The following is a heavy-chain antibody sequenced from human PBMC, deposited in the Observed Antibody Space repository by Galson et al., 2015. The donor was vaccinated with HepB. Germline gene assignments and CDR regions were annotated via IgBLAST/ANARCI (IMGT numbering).Heavy chain of an antibody. CDR3: AGVYYYYYIDV. Sequence: TLSLTCTVSGGSISSYYWSWIRQPPGKGLEWIGYVYYSGSTYYNPSLKSRVTISVDTSTNQFSLKLSSVTAADTAVYYCAGVYYYYYIDVWGKGTAVSVSS. CDR2: VYYSGST. CDR1: GGSISSYY. V-gene: IGHV4-59*01. J-gene: IGHJ6*03.